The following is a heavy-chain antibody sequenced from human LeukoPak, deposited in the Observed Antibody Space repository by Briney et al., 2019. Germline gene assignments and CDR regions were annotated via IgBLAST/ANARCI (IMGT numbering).Heavy chain of an antibody. CDR2: ISAYNGNT. V-gene: IGHV1-18*01. J-gene: IGHJ4*02. CDR1: GYTLTSYG. D-gene: IGHD2-21*01. Sequence: GASVKVSCKASGYTLTSYGISWVRQAPGQGLEWMGWISAYNGNTNYAQQFQGRVTMTTDTSTSTAYMELRSLRSDDTAVYYCARLSGEAYFDYWGQGTLVTVSS. CDR3: ARLSGEAYFDY.